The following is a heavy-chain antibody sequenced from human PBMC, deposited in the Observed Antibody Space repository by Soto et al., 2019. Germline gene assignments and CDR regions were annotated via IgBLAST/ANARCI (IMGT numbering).Heavy chain of an antibody. CDR2: IYWDDDK. CDR1: GFSLSTSGVG. CDR3: AHRPYSGYDSKRKGAFDI. D-gene: IGHD5-12*01. V-gene: IGHV2-5*02. J-gene: IGHJ3*02. Sequence: QITLKESGPTLVKPTQTLTLTCTFSGFSLSTSGVGVGWIRQPPGKALEWLALIYWDDDKRYSPSLKSRLTITKDTSKNQVVLTMTNMDPVDTATYYCAHRPYSGYDSKRKGAFDIWGQGTMVTVSS.